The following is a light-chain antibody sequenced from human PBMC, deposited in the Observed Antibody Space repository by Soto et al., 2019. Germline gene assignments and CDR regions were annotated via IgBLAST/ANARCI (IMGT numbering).Light chain of an antibody. J-gene: IGKJ1*01. V-gene: IGKV3-20*01. Sequence: VMTQSPATLSVSPGERATLSCRASQSVSSSYLAWYQQKPGQAPRLLIYDASRRATGIPDRFSGSASGTDFTLTISRLEPEDFAVYYCQQYDTSPQTFGQGTKVDIK. CDR3: QQYDTSPQT. CDR2: DAS. CDR1: QSVSSSY.